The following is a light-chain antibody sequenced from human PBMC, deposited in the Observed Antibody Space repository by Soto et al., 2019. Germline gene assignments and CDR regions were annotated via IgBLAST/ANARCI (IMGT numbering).Light chain of an antibody. CDR2: DVS. CDR3: TSYTSNSTPYV. Sequence: QSVLTQPASVSGSPGQSMTISCAGTSSDVGAYTYVSWYQQHPGKAPKLMIYDVSNRPSGVSNRFSGSKSGNTAFLIISGLQAEDEADYYCTSYTSNSTPYVFGGGTKVTVL. CDR1: SSDVGAYTY. J-gene: IGLJ1*01. V-gene: IGLV2-14*01.